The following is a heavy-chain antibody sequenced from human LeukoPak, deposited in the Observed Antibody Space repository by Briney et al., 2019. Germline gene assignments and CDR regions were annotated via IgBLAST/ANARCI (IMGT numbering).Heavy chain of an antibody. CDR1: GGSISSGGYY. V-gene: IGHV4-31*03. D-gene: IGHD4-23*01. Sequence: SETLSLTCTVSGGSISSGGYYWGWIRQHPGKGLEWIGYIYYSGSSYYNPSLKSRVTISVDTSKNQFSLKLSSVTAADTAVYYCARGFAEDYGGNPGLFDYWGQGTLVTVSS. CDR2: IYYSGSS. CDR3: ARGFAEDYGGNPGLFDY. J-gene: IGHJ4*02.